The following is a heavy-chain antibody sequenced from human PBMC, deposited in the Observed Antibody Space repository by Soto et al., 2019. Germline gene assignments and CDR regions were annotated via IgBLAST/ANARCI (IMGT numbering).Heavy chain of an antibody. V-gene: IGHV4-59*01. CDR2: IYYSGST. CDR1: GGSISSYY. Sequence: SETLSLTCTVSGGSISSYYWSWIRQPPGKGLEWIGYIYYSGSTNYNPSLKSRVTISVDTSKNQFSLKLSSVTAADTAVYYCARVRQLGIGYYFDYWGQGTLVTVSS. D-gene: IGHD7-27*01. J-gene: IGHJ4*02. CDR3: ARVRQLGIGYYFDY.